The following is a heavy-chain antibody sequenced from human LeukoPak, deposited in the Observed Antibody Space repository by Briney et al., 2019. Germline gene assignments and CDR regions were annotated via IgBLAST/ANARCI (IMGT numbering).Heavy chain of an antibody. J-gene: IGHJ5*02. CDR3: ARDNSGSYPGWFDP. CDR1: GGTFSSYA. CDR2: IIPIFGTA. Sequence: SVKVSCKAPGGTFSSYAISWVRQAPGQGLEWMGGIIPIFGTANYAQKFQGRVTITADESTSTAYMELSSLRSEDTAVYYCARDNSGSYPGWFDPWGQGTLVTVSS. V-gene: IGHV1-69*13. D-gene: IGHD1-26*01.